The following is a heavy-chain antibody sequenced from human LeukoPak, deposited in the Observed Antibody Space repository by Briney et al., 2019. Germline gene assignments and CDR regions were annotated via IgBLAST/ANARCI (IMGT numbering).Heavy chain of an antibody. V-gene: IGHV3-74*03. CDR2: INSDGYSI. J-gene: IGHJ5*01. D-gene: IGHD6-19*01. Sequence: GGSLTLSCAASGSTVSGYWTHWVRQAPGKGLVWVTRINSDGYSITYADSVKGRFTISRDNAKNTLYLQMNSLIAEDTAVYFCTRAGYSSGFDSWGQGTLVTVSS. CDR1: GSTVSGYW. CDR3: TRAGYSSGFDS.